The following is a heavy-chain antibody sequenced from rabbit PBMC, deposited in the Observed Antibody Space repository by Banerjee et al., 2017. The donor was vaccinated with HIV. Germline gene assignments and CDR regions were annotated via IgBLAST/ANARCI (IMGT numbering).Heavy chain of an antibody. V-gene: IGHV1S45*01. CDR3: ARDNRYDDYRNYDL. Sequence: QEQLEESGGDLVKPEGSLTLTCTASGFTISSNYWICWVRQAPGKGLEWIACIFIGSSDTTYYATWAKGRFTISKTSSTTVTLQMTSLTAADTATYFCARDNRYDDYRNYDLWGQGTLVTVS. CDR1: GFTISSNYW. J-gene: IGHJ4*01. CDR2: IFIGSSDTT. D-gene: IGHD2-1*01.